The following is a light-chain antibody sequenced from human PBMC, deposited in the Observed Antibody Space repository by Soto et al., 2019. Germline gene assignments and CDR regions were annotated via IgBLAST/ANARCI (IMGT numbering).Light chain of an antibody. Sequence: QSVLTQPASVSGSPGQSITISCTGTSSDVGGYIYVSWYQQHSGKAPKLIIYEINNRPSGVSNRFSGSKSGNTASLTISRLQAEDEADYYCSSYTTSSTLYVFGTGTKVTVL. CDR3: SSYTTSSTLYV. V-gene: IGLV2-14*01. CDR1: SSDVGGYIY. CDR2: EIN. J-gene: IGLJ1*01.